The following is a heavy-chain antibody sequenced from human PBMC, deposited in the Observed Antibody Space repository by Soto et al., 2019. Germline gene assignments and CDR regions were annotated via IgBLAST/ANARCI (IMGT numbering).Heavy chain of an antibody. D-gene: IGHD3-22*01. Sequence: GASVKVSCKASGGTFSSYAISWVRQAPGQRIEWMGGIIPIFVTANYAQKFQGRVTITADKSTSTAYMELSSLRSEDTAVYYCAIGRRGYHFFDAFDIWGQGTMVTLSS. CDR1: GGTFSSYA. J-gene: IGHJ3*02. CDR2: IIPIFVTA. CDR3: AIGRRGYHFFDAFDI. V-gene: IGHV1-69*06.